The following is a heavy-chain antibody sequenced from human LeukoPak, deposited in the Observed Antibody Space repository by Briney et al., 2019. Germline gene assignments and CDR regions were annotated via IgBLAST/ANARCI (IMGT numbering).Heavy chain of an antibody. CDR1: GGSISSDDYY. CDR3: ARRRRDYVNDY. J-gene: IGHJ4*02. Sequence: TLSLTCTVSGGSISSDDYYWSWIRQHPGKGLEWIGYIYYSGSTYYNPSLKSRVTISVDTSKNQFSLKLSSVTAADTAVYYCARRRRDYVNDYWGQGTLVTVSS. D-gene: IGHD4-17*01. CDR2: IYYSGST. V-gene: IGHV4-31*03.